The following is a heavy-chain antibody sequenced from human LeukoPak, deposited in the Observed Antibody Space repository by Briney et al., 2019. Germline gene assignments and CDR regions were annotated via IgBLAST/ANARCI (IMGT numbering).Heavy chain of an antibody. CDR2: IRYDGSNK. J-gene: IGHJ4*02. D-gene: IGHD3-22*01. Sequence: GGSLRLSCAASGFTFSSYGMHWVRQAPGKGPEWVAFIRYDGSNKYYADSVKGRFTISRDNSKNTLYLQMNSLRAEDTAVYYCAKDLGYYDSSGDPLHYWGQGTLVTVSS. V-gene: IGHV3-30*02. CDR3: AKDLGYYDSSGDPLHY. CDR1: GFTFSSYG.